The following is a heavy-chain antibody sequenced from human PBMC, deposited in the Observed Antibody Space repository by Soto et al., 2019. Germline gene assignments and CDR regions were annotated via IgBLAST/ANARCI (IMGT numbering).Heavy chain of an antibody. J-gene: IGHJ5*02. Sequence: SETLSLTCTVSGGSLSSYYWSWIRQPPGKGLEWIGYIYYSGSTNYNPSLKSRVTISVDTSKNQFSLKLSSVTAADTAVYYCARDRGSSSWYSGWFDPWGQGTLVTVSS. CDR2: IYYSGST. CDR1: GGSLSSYY. CDR3: ARDRGSSSWYSGWFDP. V-gene: IGHV4-59*01. D-gene: IGHD6-13*01.